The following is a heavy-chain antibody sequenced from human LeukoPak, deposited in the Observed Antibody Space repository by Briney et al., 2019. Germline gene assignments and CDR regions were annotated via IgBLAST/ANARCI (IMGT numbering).Heavy chain of an antibody. Sequence: PSETLSLTCTVSGGSISSGDYYWSWIRQPPGKGLEWIGYIYYSGSTYYNPSLKSRVTISVDTSKNQFSLKLSSVTAADTAVYYCASSLRDDAFDIWGQGTMVTVSS. CDR1: GGSISSGDYY. CDR3: ASSLRDDAFDI. J-gene: IGHJ3*02. CDR2: IYYSGST. V-gene: IGHV4-30-4*01. D-gene: IGHD4-17*01.